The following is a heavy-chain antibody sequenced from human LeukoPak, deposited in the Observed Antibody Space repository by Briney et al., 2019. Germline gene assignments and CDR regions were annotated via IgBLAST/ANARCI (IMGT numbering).Heavy chain of an antibody. Sequence: GGSLRLSCAASGFTFNRYAMSWVRQAPGKGLEWVSAISGSGDSTYYADSVKGRFTISRDNSKNTLFLQMNSLRAEDTALYYCACRSEAFDVWGQGTMVTVSS. J-gene: IGHJ3*01. CDR2: ISGSGDST. V-gene: IGHV3-23*01. D-gene: IGHD1-14*01. CDR3: ACRSEAFDV. CDR1: GFTFNRYA.